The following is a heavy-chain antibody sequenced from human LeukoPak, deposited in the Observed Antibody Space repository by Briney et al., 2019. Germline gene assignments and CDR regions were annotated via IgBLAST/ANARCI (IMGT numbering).Heavy chain of an antibody. CDR1: GGSISSSSYS. V-gene: IGHV4-39*01. Sequence: QPSETLSLTCTVSGGSISSSSYSWGWIRQPPGKGLEWIGSIYYSGSTYYNPSLKSRVTISVDTSKNQFSLKLSSVTAADTAVYYCARQLGYCSSTSCYADKVDYWGQGTLVTVSS. J-gene: IGHJ4*02. D-gene: IGHD2-2*01. CDR3: ARQLGYCSSTSCYADKVDY. CDR2: IYYSGST.